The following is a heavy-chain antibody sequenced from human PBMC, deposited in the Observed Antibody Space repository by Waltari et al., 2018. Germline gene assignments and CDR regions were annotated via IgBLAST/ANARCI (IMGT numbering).Heavy chain of an antibody. CDR3: AKALVVAATHFDY. V-gene: IGHV3-23*03. CDR2: IYSGGSK. CDR1: GFTFSSYA. Sequence: EVQLLESGGGLVQPGGSLRLSCAASGFTFSSYAMSWVRQAPGKGLEWVPVIYSGGSKDYADSVKGRFTISRDNSKNTLYLQMNSLRAEDTAVYYCAKALVVAATHFDYWGQGTLVTVSS. J-gene: IGHJ4*02. D-gene: IGHD2-15*01.